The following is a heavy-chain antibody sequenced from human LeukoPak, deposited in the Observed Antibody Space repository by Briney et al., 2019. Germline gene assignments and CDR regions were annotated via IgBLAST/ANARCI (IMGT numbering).Heavy chain of an antibody. Sequence: SETLSLTCAVSGGSISSGTSSWNWIRQPPGKGLECIGYIYRSGTTYYNPSLKSRVTISLDRSNTQFSLKLSSVTAADTAVYYCARGSRLHFDYWGQGTLVTVSS. D-gene: IGHD4-11*01. J-gene: IGHJ4*02. CDR2: IYRSGTT. V-gene: IGHV4-30-2*01. CDR1: GGSISSGTSS. CDR3: ARGSRLHFDY.